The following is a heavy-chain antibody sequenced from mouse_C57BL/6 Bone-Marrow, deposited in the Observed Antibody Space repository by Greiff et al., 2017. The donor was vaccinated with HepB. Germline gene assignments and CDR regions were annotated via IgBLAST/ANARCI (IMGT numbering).Heavy chain of an antibody. Sequence: VQLQQSGAELVRPGASVTLSCKASGYTFTDYEMHWVKQTPVHGLEWIGAIDPETGGTAYNQKFKGKAILTADKSSSTAYMELRSLTSEDSAVYYCTRGVYDYGFDYWGQGTTLTVSS. D-gene: IGHD2-4*01. CDR3: TRGVYDYGFDY. J-gene: IGHJ2*01. CDR2: IDPETGGT. V-gene: IGHV1-15*01. CDR1: GYTFTDYE.